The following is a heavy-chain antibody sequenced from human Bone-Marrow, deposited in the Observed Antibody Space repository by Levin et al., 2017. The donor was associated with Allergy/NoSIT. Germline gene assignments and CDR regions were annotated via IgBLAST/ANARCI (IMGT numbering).Heavy chain of an antibody. CDR2: IWSDGSNQ. CDR1: GFTFSSSG. D-gene: IGHD6-13*01. V-gene: IGHV3-33*01. J-gene: IGHJ4*02. CDR3: AREANIAATATLDY. Sequence: GESLKISCAASGFTFSSSGMHWVRQAPGKGLEWVALIWSDGSNQYYADSVKGRFTISRDNSKNTLSLQMNSLRAEDTAMYYCAREANIAATATLDYWGQGALVTVSS.